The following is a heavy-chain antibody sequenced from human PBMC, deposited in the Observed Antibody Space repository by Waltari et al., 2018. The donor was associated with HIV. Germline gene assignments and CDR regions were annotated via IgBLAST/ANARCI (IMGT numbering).Heavy chain of an antibody. J-gene: IGHJ5*02. Sequence: QLQLQESGPGLVKPSETLSLTCTVSGGSVFSSVSYWGWIRQPPGRGLEWIGTLYYTGNTYYNPSLQSRVTISVGVSKNQFSLKLGSVSASDTAVYYCARLDCSGGTGSPFDPWGQGTLVTVSS. CDR3: ARLDCSGGTGSPFDP. D-gene: IGHD2-15*01. CDR1: GGSVFSSVSY. CDR2: LYYTGNT. V-gene: IGHV4-39*01.